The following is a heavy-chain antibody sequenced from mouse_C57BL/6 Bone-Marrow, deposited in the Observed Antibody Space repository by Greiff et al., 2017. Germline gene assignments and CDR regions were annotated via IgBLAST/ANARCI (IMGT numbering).Heavy chain of an antibody. Sequence: VQLQQSGAELVMPGASVKLSCKASGFTFTSYWMHWVKQRPGQGLEWIGEIDPSDSYTNYNQKFQGKSPLTVDKASSTAYMQLSSLTSEDSAIYYCSRAGDYGDYYTMDYWGQGTSVTVSS. V-gene: IGHV1-69*01. CDR2: IDPSDSYT. D-gene: IGHD2-4*01. CDR1: GFTFTSYW. J-gene: IGHJ4*01. CDR3: SRAGDYGDYYTMDY.